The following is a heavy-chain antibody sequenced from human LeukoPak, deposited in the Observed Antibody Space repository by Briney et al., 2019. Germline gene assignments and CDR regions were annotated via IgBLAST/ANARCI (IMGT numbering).Heavy chain of an antibody. CDR1: GYTFTGYY. CDR3: ARGVYCSSTSCSRLYYYYYGMDV. CDR2: INPNSGGT. Sequence: GASVTVSCKASGYTFTGYYMHWVRQAPGQGLEWMGWINPNSGGTNYAQKFQGRVTMTRDTSISTAYVELSRLRSDDTAVYYCARGVYCSSTSCSRLYYYYYGMDVWGQGTTVTVSS. J-gene: IGHJ6*02. D-gene: IGHD2-2*01. V-gene: IGHV1-2*02.